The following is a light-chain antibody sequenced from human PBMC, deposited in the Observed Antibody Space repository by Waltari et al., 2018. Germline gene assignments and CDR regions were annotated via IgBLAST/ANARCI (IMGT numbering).Light chain of an antibody. V-gene: IGKV1-27*01. Sequence: DFQMTQSPSSLSASVGDRVTITCRASQGITNYLAWYQQRPGKVPKLLIYAASTLQSGVPSRCSGSGSGTDFTLTISSLQPEDVATYYCQKYNAAPWTFGQGTKVEI. CDR2: AAS. J-gene: IGKJ1*01. CDR1: QGITNY. CDR3: QKYNAAPWT.